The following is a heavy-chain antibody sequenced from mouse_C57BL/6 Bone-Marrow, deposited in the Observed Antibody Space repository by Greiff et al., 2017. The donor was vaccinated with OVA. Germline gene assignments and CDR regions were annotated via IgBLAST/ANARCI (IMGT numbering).Heavy chain of an antibody. J-gene: IGHJ2*01. Sequence: QVQLQQPGAELAKPGASVKLSCKASGYTFTSYWMPWVKQRPGQGLEWIGYINPSSGYTKYNQKFKDKATLTADKSSSTAYMQLSSLTYEDSAVYYCARSERGDYFDYWGQGTTLTVSS. V-gene: IGHV1-7*01. CDR1: GYTFTSYW. CDR3: ARSERGDYFDY. CDR2: INPSSGYT.